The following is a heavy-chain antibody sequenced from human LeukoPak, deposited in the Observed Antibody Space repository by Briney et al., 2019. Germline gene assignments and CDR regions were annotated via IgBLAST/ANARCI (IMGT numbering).Heavy chain of an antibody. CDR1: GFTFSSYS. J-gene: IGHJ4*02. CDR3: ASHYYDYVWGSYRPYDY. V-gene: IGHV3-48*01. Sequence: PGGSLRLSCAASGFTFSSYSMNWVRQAPGKGLEWVSYISSSSSTIYYADSVKGRFTISRDNAKNSLYPQMNSLRAEDTAVYYCASHYYDYVWGSYRPYDYWGQGTLVTVSS. D-gene: IGHD3-16*02. CDR2: ISSSSSTI.